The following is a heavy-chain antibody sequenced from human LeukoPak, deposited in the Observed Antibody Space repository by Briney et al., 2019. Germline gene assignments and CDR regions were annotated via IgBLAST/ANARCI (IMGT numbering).Heavy chain of an antibody. CDR3: ARDLGVVVVEGMDV. D-gene: IGHD2-15*01. CDR1: GFTFNNYA. Sequence: GGSLRLSCTASGFTFNNYAMNWVRQAPGKGLEWVSYISSSSSTIYYADSVKGRFTISRDNAKNSLYLQMNSLRDEDTAVYYCARDLGVVVVEGMDVWGQGTTVTVSS. CDR2: ISSSSSTI. J-gene: IGHJ6*02. V-gene: IGHV3-48*02.